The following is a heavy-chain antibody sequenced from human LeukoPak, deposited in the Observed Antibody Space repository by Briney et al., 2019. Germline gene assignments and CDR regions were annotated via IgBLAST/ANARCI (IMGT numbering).Heavy chain of an antibody. V-gene: IGHV3-23*01. D-gene: IGHD2-2*01. CDR3: AKKPAAIKFPFDI. Sequence: GGSLRLSCVGSGFSFSTYDMGWVRQTPGKGLEWVSAISTTGGYTEDADSVKGRFTISRDNSQNTLFLQMHSLRAEDTAVYYCAKKPAAIKFPFDIWGQGTLVTVSP. J-gene: IGHJ4*02. CDR2: ISTTGGYT. CDR1: GFSFSTYD.